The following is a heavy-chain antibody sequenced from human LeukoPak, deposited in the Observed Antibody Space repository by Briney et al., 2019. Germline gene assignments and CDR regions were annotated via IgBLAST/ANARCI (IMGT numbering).Heavy chain of an antibody. CDR1: GFTFSYYW. V-gene: IGHV3-74*01. D-gene: IGHD6-6*01. CDR2: INSDGSTT. Sequence: GGSLRLSCAASGFTFSYYWMHWVRQAPGKGLVSVSRINSDGSTTSYADSVKRRLTISRDNAKNTLYLQMNSLRAEDTAVYYCASEYSSSSGHFWGQGTLVTVSS. CDR3: ASEYSSSSGHF. J-gene: IGHJ4*02.